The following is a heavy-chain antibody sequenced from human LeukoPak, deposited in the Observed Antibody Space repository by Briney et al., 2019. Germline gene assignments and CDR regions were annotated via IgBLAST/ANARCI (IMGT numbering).Heavy chain of an antibody. CDR3: ARGGGLDV. V-gene: IGHV3-7*03. J-gene: IGHJ6*02. D-gene: IGHD3-16*01. CDR2: INHNGNVN. CDR1: GFTFSSYW. Sequence: SGGSLRLSCAASGFTFSSYWVHWARQAPGKGLEWVASINHNGNVNYYADSVKGRFTISRDNAKNSLYLQMSNLRAEDTAVYFCARGGGLDVWGQGATVTVSS.